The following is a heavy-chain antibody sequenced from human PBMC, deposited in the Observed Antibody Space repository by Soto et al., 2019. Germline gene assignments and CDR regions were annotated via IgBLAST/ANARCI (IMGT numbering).Heavy chain of an antibody. V-gene: IGHV3-53*01. Sequence: GGSLRLSCAASGFTVSSNYMSRVRQAPGKGLEWVSVIYSGGSTYYADSVKGRFTISRDNSKNTLYLQMNSLRAEDTAVYYCARASYDYTKTPFDYWGQGTLVTVSS. J-gene: IGHJ4*02. CDR2: IYSGGST. CDR3: ARASYDYTKTPFDY. CDR1: GFTVSSNY. D-gene: IGHD4-4*01.